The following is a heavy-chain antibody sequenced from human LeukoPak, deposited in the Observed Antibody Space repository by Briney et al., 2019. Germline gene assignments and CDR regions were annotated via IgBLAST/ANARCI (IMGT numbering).Heavy chain of an antibody. CDR3: ARVLETDCRGGSCYSGLDY. CDR1: GFTFSGYN. CDR2: ISRTGSYI. J-gene: IGHJ4*02. Sequence: GGSLRLSCAASGFTFSGYNINWVRQAPGRGLEWVSSISRTGSYIYYADSVKGRFTISRDNAQNSLYLQMNSLRVEDTAVYYCARVLETDCRGGSCYSGLDYWGQGTLVTVSS. D-gene: IGHD2-15*01. V-gene: IGHV3-21*01.